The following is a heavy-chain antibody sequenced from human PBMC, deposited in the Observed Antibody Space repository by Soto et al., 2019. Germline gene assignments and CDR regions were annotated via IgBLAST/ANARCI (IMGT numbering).Heavy chain of an antibody. CDR1: GGTFSSYP. J-gene: IGHJ4*02. V-gene: IGHV1-69*02. D-gene: IGHD1-7*01. CDR3: ARTTSTGTTSGYYFDY. Sequence: QVQLVQSGAEVKKPGSSVKVSCKASGGTFSSYPISWVRQAPGQGLEWMGRIIPILDITDYAQRFQGRVTITADKSTSTAYMELSSLSSDDTAGYYCARTTSTGTTSGYYFDYWGQGTLVTVSS. CDR2: IIPILDIT.